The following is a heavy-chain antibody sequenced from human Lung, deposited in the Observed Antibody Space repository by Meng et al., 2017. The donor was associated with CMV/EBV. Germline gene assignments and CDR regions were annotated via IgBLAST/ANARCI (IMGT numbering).Heavy chain of an antibody. V-gene: IGHV3-73*01. Sequence: GESLKISCEASGFTLRASAVHWVRQAAGKGLEWVGRIRTNAKNYATAYTESVKGRFTLSRDDSKNTAYLLMNSLKIEDTAVYYCTKPNGAVFDLCGRGLLVTVSS. J-gene: IGHJ2*01. CDR3: TKPNGAVFDL. CDR1: GFTLRASA. CDR2: IRTNAKNYAT. D-gene: IGHD2-8*01.